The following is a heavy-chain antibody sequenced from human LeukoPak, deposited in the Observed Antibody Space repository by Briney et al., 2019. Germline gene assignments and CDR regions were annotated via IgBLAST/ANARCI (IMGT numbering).Heavy chain of an antibody. CDR2: IYTSGST. CDR3: ARAPVGLVVPAAISWFDP. CDR1: GGSISSGGYY. Sequence: SETLSLTCTVSGGSISSGGYYWSWIRQPAGKGLEWIGRIYTSGSTNYNPSLKSRVTISVDTSKNQFSLKLSSVTAADTAVYYCARAPVGLVVPAAISWFDPWGQGTLVTVSS. V-gene: IGHV4-61*02. D-gene: IGHD2-2*01. J-gene: IGHJ5*02.